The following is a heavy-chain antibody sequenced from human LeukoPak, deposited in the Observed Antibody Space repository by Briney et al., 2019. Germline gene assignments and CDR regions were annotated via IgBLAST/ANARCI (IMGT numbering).Heavy chain of an antibody. V-gene: IGHV1-69*13. Sequence: ASVKVSCKASGYTFTSYYMHWVRQAPGQGLEWMGGIIPIFGTANYAQKFQGRVTITADESTSTAYMELSSLRSEDTAVYYCARRQYNWNVHSWFDPWGQGTLVTVSS. D-gene: IGHD1-20*01. CDR1: GYTFTSYY. CDR3: ARRQYNWNVHSWFDP. J-gene: IGHJ5*02. CDR2: IIPIFGTA.